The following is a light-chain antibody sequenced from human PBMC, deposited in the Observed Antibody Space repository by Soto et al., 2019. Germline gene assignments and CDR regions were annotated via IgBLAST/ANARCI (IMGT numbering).Light chain of an antibody. Sequence: QSALTQPASVSGSPGQSITISCTGTSSDVGSHDYVSWYQQHPGKVPKLMISEVSRRPSAISNRFSGSKSGNTASLTISLLQAEDESDYYCTSYTTTNTYVFGTGTKVTVL. CDR2: EVS. V-gene: IGLV2-14*01. CDR3: TSYTTTNTYV. J-gene: IGLJ1*01. CDR1: SSDVGSHDY.